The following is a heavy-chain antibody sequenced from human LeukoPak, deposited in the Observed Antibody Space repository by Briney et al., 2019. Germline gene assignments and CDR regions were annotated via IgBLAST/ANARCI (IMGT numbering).Heavy chain of an antibody. CDR1: GYTFTGYY. CDR2: INPNSGGT. CDR3: ARDRDLAVLVANGMVFDY. V-gene: IGHV1-2*02. D-gene: IGHD2-2*01. J-gene: IGHJ4*02. Sequence: ASVKVSCKASGYTFTGYYMHWVRQAPEQGLEWMGCINPNSGGTNYAQKFQGRVTMTRDTSISTAYMELSRLRSDDTAEYYCARDRDLAVLVANGMVFDYWGQGTLVTVSS.